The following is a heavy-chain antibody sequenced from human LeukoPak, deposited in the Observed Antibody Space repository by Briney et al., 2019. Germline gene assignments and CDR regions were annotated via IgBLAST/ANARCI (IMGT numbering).Heavy chain of an antibody. D-gene: IGHD3-22*01. Sequence: GASVKVSCKASGYTFTSYGISWVRQATGQGLEWMGWMNPDSGDTAYAQKFQGRITMTRSTSINTAYMELSSLRSEDTAVYYCARGLGTYDSSELTWPMISIWGQGTVVTVSS. CDR3: ARGLGTYDSSELTWPMISI. V-gene: IGHV1-8*02. J-gene: IGHJ4*02. CDR1: GYTFTSYG. CDR2: MNPDSGDT.